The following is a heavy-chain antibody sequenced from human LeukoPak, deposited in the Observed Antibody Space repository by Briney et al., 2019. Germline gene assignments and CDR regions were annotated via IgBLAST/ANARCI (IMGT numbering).Heavy chain of an antibody. J-gene: IGHJ5*02. CDR2: ISYDGSNK. D-gene: IGHD2-2*01. CDR1: GFTFSSYS. V-gene: IGHV3-30*03. Sequence: PGGSLRLSCAASGFTFSSYSMNWVRQAPGKGLEWVAVISYDGSNKYYADSVKGRFTISRDNSKNTLYLQMNSLRAEDTAVYYCYCSSTSCFVNWFDPWGQGTLVTVSS. CDR3: YCSSTSCFVNWFDP.